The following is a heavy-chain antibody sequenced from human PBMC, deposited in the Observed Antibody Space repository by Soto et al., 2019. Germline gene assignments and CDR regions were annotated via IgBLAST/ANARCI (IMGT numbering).Heavy chain of an antibody. V-gene: IGHV3-30*18. CDR2: ISYDGSNK. CDR3: AKDLGTLTGPIDY. J-gene: IGHJ4*02. Sequence: GGSLRLSCAASGFTFSSYGMHWVRQAPGKGLEWVAVISYDGSNKYYADYVKGRFTISRDNSKNTLFLQMNSLRAEDTVVYYCAKDLGTLTGPIDYWGQGTLVTVSS. CDR1: GFTFSSYG. D-gene: IGHD1-1*01.